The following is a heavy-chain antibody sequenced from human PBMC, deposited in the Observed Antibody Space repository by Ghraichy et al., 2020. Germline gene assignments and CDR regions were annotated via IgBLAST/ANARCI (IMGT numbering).Heavy chain of an antibody. V-gene: IGHV3-21*01. J-gene: IGHJ3*02. CDR2: ISSSSSYI. CDR3: AREWGAAAFWNAFDI. D-gene: IGHD6-13*01. CDR1: GFTFSSYS. Sequence: LSLTCVASGFTFSSYSMNWVRQAPGKGLEWVSSISSSSSYIYYADSVKGRFTISRDNAKNSLYLQMNSLRAEDTAVYYCAREWGAAAFWNAFDIWGQGTMVTVSS.